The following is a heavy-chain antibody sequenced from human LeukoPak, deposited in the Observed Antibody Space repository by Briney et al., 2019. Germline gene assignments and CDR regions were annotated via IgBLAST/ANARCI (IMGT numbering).Heavy chain of an antibody. CDR1: GYTFTDYY. V-gene: IGHV1-2*02. J-gene: IGHJ4*02. CDR2: INPNSGST. CDR3: AREDPSFYCFDS. Sequence: GSVKVSCKASGYTFTDYYMYWVRQAPGQGLEWMGWINPNSGSTNYAQKFQGRVTMTRDTSISTAYMELNRLRFDDTAVFYCAREDPSFYCFDSWGQGTLVTVST. D-gene: IGHD2/OR15-2a*01.